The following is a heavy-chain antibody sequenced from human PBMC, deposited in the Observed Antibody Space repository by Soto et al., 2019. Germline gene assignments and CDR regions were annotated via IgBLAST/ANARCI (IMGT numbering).Heavy chain of an antibody. CDR2: INAGNGNT. J-gene: IGHJ4*02. CDR3: ARGIQPASFFDY. Sequence: ASVKVSCKASGYTFTSYAMHWVRQAPGQRLEWMGWINAGNGNTKYSQKFQGRVTITRDTSASTAYTELSSLRSEDTAVYYCARGIQPASFFDYWGQGTLVTVSS. CDR1: GYTFTSYA. V-gene: IGHV1-3*01. D-gene: IGHD5-18*01.